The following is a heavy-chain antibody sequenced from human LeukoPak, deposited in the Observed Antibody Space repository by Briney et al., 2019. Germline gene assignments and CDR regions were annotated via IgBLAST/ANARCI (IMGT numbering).Heavy chain of an antibody. CDR2: INQSGIT. CDR3: ARGGTFGEPFSRS. Sequence: PSETLSLTCAVYGGSFSGFYWTWIRQPPGKGLEWIGEINQSGITNYSPSLKSRMVISVDTSKKQFSLKLNSVTAAGTAVYYCARGGTFGEPFSRSWGQGTLVTVSS. CDR1: GGSFSGFY. D-gene: IGHD3-10*01. J-gene: IGHJ4*02. V-gene: IGHV4-34*01.